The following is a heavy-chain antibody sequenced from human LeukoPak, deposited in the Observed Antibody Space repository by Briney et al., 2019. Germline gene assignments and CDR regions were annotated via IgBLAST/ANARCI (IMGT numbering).Heavy chain of an antibody. CDR1: GFTFSSYW. Sequence: GGSLRLSCAASGFTFSSYWMSWVRRAPGEGVEGVGNIKQDGSEQSYVDAVTRPFTISRDNANNSLYPQMNSLRAEDTAVYYCARGYYYGSGIFDYWGQGTLVTVSS. V-gene: IGHV3-7*01. CDR2: IKQDGSEQ. J-gene: IGHJ4*02. D-gene: IGHD3-10*01. CDR3: ARGYYYGSGIFDY.